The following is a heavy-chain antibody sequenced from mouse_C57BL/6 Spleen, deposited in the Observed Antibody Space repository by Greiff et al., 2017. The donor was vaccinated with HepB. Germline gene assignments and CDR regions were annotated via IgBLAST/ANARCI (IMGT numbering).Heavy chain of an antibody. CDR1: GYSFTDYN. D-gene: IGHD1-1*01. CDR2: ITPNYGTT. CDR3: ARTGLLRPDWYIDV. J-gene: IGHJ1*03. Sequence: VQLKESGPELVKPGASVKISCKASGYSFTDYNMNWVKQSNGKSLEWIGVITPNYGTTSYNQKFKGKATLTVDQSSSTAYMQLNSLTSEDSAVYYWARTGLLRPDWYIDVWGTGTTVTVSS. V-gene: IGHV1-39*01.